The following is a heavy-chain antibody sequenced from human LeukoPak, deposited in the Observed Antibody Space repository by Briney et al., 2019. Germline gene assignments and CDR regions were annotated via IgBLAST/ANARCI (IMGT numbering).Heavy chain of an antibody. CDR2: IIPIFGTA. D-gene: IGHD5-24*01. J-gene: IGHJ4*02. V-gene: IGHV1-69*05. CDR1: GGTFSSYA. Sequence: SVKVSCKASGGTFSSYAISWVRQAPGQGLELMGRIIPIFGTANYAQKFQGRVTITTDESTSTAYMELSSLRSEDTAVYYCARDPGWLQTYYFDYWGQGTLVIVSS. CDR3: ARDPGWLQTYYFDY.